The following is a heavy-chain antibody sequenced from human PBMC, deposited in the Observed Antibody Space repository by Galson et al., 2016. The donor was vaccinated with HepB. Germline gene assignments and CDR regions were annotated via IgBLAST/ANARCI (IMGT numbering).Heavy chain of an antibody. CDR2: IEKDGSEK. V-gene: IGHV3-7*03. D-gene: IGHD5-24*01. J-gene: IGHJ4*02. Sequence: SLRLSCAASGFTFSSYFMTWVRQAPGKGPQWVANIEKDGSEKSYVDSVKGRFTISRDNAKNSLYLQMNTLRAEDTAVYYCAAGAGWVEDYWGQGTLVIVSS. CDR1: GFTFSSYF. CDR3: AAGAGWVEDY.